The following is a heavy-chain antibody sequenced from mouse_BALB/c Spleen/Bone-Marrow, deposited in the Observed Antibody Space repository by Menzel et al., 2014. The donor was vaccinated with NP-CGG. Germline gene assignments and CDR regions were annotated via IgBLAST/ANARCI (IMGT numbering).Heavy chain of an antibody. D-gene: IGHD2-3*01. CDR3: ARLGYYGWFAY. CDR1: GFAFSRYW. Sequence: EVMLVESGGGLVQPGGSLTLTCAASGFAFSRYWVSWVRQAPGKGLQWIGEINPESNTINYTPSLKDKFIISRDNAKNTLYLQMSKVRSEDTALYCCARLGYYGWFAYWGQGTLVTVSA. J-gene: IGHJ3*01. V-gene: IGHV4-1*02. CDR2: INPESNTI.